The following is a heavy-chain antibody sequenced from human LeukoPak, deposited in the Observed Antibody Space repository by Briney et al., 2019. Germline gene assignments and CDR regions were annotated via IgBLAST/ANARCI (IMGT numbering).Heavy chain of an antibody. V-gene: IGHV3-21*04. CDR1: GFTFSSYS. Sequence: GGSLRLSCAVSGFTFSSYSMNWVRQAPGKGLEWVSSISGSSSYIYYADSVKGRFTISRDSSKNTLYLQMNSLRAGDAAVYYCAKAPVTTCSGAYCYPFDYWSQGTLVTVSS. CDR3: AKAPVTTCSGAYCYPFDY. J-gene: IGHJ4*02. D-gene: IGHD2-15*01. CDR2: ISGSSSYI.